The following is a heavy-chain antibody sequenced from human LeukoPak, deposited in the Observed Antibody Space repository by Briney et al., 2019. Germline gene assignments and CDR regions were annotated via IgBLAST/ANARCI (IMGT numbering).Heavy chain of an antibody. V-gene: IGHV4-38-2*02. CDR3: ARDLLIAAAGPLFDP. CDR1: GGSFSGYY. CDR2: IYHSGST. J-gene: IGHJ5*02. D-gene: IGHD6-13*01. Sequence: SETLSLTCAVYGGSFSGYYWGWIRQPPGKGLEWIGSIYHSGSTYYNPSLKSRVTISVDTSKNQFSLKLSSVTAADTAVYYCARDLLIAAAGPLFDPWGQGTLVTVSS.